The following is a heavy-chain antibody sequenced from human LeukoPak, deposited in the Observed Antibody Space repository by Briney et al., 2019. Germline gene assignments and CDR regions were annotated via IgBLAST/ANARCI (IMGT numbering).Heavy chain of an antibody. CDR2: IIPIFGTA. CDR1: GGTFSSYA. D-gene: IGHD4-11*01. CDR3: ASWGYSNYVFDY. Sequence: GASVNVSCKASGGTFSSYAISWVRQAPGQGLEWMGGIIPIFGTANYAQKFQGRVTITTDESTSTAYMELSSLRSEDTAVYYCASWGYSNYVFDYWGQGTLVTVSS. V-gene: IGHV1-69*05. J-gene: IGHJ4*02.